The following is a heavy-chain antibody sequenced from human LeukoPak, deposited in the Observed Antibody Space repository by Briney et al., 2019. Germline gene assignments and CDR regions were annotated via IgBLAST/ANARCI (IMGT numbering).Heavy chain of an antibody. D-gene: IGHD3-10*01. CDR3: ARVGTMVRGVIANDY. V-gene: IGHV4-34*01. CDR2: INHSGST. CDR1: GGSFSGYY. J-gene: IGHJ4*02. Sequence: SETLSLTCAVYGGSFSGYYWSWIRQPPGKGLEWIGEINHSGSTNYNPSLKSRVTISVDTSKNQFSLKLSSVTAADTAVYYCARVGTMVRGVIANDYWGQGTLVTVSS.